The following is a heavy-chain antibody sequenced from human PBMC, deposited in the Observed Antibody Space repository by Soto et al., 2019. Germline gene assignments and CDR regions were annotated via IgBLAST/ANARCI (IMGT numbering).Heavy chain of an antibody. V-gene: IGHV4-39*01. CDR3: AATRGIALHGSFDH. CDR1: GASISSRSSY. Sequence: SETLSLTCIVSGASISSRSSYWGWIRQPPGKGLEWVGTFYSGSTYNTPSLNSRVTISVDTSKNQFSLKLSSVAAEDTAIYYCAATRGIALHGSFDHWGQGTLVTVSS. CDR2: FYSGST. D-gene: IGHD6-19*01. J-gene: IGHJ5*02.